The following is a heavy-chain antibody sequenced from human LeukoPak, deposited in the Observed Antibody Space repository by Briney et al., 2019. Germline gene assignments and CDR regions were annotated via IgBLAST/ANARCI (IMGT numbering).Heavy chain of an antibody. CDR2: MYHSGNT. CDR3: ARALLMDYYYYGADV. J-gene: IGHJ6*02. CDR1: GYSISSGYY. D-gene: IGHD5-24*01. V-gene: IGHV4-38-2*02. Sequence: SETLSLTCTVSGYSISSGYYWGWIRQPPGKGLEWIGSMYHSGNTPYNPSFKSRVTISVDTSKNQCSPNLRSVTAADTAVYYCARALLMDYYYYGADVWGQGTTVTVSS.